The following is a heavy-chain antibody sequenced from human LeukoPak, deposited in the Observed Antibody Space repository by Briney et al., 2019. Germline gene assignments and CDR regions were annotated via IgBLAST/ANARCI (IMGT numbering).Heavy chain of an antibody. D-gene: IGHD5-18*01. V-gene: IGHV4-34*01. CDR3: ARGKWGYSYGSGAFDI. Sequence: SETLSLTCAVYGGSFSGYYWSWLRHPPGKGLEWIGEINHSGSTNYNPSLKSRVTISVDTSKNQFSLKLSSVTAADTAVYYCARGKWGYSYGSGAFDIWGQGTMVTVSS. CDR2: INHSGST. CDR1: GGSFSGYY. J-gene: IGHJ3*02.